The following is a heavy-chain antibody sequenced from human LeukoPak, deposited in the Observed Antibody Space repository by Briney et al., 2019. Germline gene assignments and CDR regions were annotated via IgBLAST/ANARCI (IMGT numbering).Heavy chain of an antibody. CDR1: GFTFSSYS. CDR2: LSSGSSYI. CDR3: ARGRGFSYGYNYFDY. V-gene: IGHV3-21*01. D-gene: IGHD5-18*01. Sequence: GGSLRLSCAASGFTFSSYSMSWVRQAPGKGLEWVSFLSSGSSYIYYTDSVKGRFTISRDNAKNSLYLQMSSLRAEDTAVYYCARGRGFSYGYNYFDYWGQGTLVTVSS. J-gene: IGHJ4*02.